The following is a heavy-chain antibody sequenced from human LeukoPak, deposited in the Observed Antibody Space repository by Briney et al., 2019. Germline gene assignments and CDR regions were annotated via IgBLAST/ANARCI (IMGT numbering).Heavy chain of an antibody. V-gene: IGHV4-59*12. CDR2: IYHSGST. CDR1: GGSISSYY. J-gene: IGHJ4*02. CDR3: ARELDYYDSSGYYYEGVPRED. D-gene: IGHD3-22*01. Sequence: SETLSLTCTVSGGSISSYYWSWIRQPPGKGLEWIGYIYHSGSTYYNPALKSRVTISVDRSKNQFSLKLSSVTAADTAVYYCARELDYYDSSGYYYEGVPREDWGQGTLVTVSS.